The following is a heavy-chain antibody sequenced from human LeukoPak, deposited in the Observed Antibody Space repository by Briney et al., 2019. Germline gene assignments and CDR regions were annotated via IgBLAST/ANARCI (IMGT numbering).Heavy chain of an antibody. CDR1: GFTFSSYE. V-gene: IGHV3-48*03. Sequence: QPGGSLRLSCAASGFTFSSYEMNWVRQAPGKGLEWVSYISSGGSAIYYADSVKGRFTISRDNAKNSLYLQMNSLRAEDTAVYYCARDLDYYDGSALGYWGQGTLVTVSS. CDR2: ISSGGSAI. J-gene: IGHJ4*02. CDR3: ARDLDYYDGSALGY. D-gene: IGHD3-22*01.